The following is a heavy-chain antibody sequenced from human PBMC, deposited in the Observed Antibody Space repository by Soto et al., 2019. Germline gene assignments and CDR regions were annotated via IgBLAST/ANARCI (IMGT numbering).Heavy chain of an antibody. CDR1: GYIFTSYW. CDR2: IYPGDSDT. CDR3: ARHSRGNYYGSGSYFYGMDV. V-gene: IGHV5-51*01. J-gene: IGHJ6*02. Sequence: PGESLKISCNGSGYIFTSYWIGWVRQMPGKGLEWMGIIYPGDSDTRYSPSFQGQVTISADKSISTAYLQWSSLKASDTAMYYCARHSRGNYYGSGSYFYGMDVWGQGTTVTVSS. D-gene: IGHD3-10*01.